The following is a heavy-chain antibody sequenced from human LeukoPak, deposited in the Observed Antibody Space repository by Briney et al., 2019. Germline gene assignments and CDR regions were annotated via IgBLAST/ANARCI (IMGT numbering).Heavy chain of an antibody. CDR3: ARDGSFDF. J-gene: IGHJ4*02. CDR1: GYTFTDYN. CDR2: INPNNGVT. D-gene: IGHD2-2*03. Sequence: ASVKVSCKASGYTFTDYNVHWVRQAPGQGLEWMGWINPNNGVTQCAQKFQGTVTMTRDTSINTAYLELISLGSDDTAVYFCARDGSFDFWGQGTLVTVPS. V-gene: IGHV1-2*02.